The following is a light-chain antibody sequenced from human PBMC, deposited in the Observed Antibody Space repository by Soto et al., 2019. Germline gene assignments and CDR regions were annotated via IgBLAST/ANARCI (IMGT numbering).Light chain of an antibody. Sequence: QSALTQPASVSGSPGQSITISCTGTSSDVGAYNYVSWYQQHPGKPPQLIIYEVSDRPSGVSNRFSGSKSGNTASLTISGLPAEDEAVYYCSSFAGSRVLVLGGGTQLTVL. V-gene: IGLV2-14*01. CDR3: SSFAGSRVLV. J-gene: IGLJ2*01. CDR1: SSDVGAYNY. CDR2: EVS.